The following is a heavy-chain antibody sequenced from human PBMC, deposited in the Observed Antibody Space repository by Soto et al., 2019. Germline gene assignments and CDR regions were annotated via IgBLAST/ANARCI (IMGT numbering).Heavy chain of an antibody. D-gene: IGHD6-25*01. V-gene: IGHV5-51*01. CDR2: IYPGDSDT. J-gene: IGHJ4*02. CDR3: ASPLPYSSGEIDY. Sequence: KVSCKASEDTFSGFYIHWVRQAPGQGLEWMGIIYPGDSDTRYSPSFQGQVTISADRSISTAYLQWSSLKASDTAMYYCASPLPYSSGEIDYGGQGTLVTVSS. CDR1: EDTFSGFY.